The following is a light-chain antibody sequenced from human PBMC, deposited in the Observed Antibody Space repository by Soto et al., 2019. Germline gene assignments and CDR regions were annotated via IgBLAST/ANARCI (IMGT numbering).Light chain of an antibody. J-gene: IGKJ3*01. Sequence: EIVLTQSPATLSLSPGERATLSCRASQSVSSYLAWYQQTPGQAPRLLIYDASNRATGIPARFSGSGSGTDFTLTISSLEPEDFAVYYCQQRSNWPPRFTFGPGTKVDIK. V-gene: IGKV3-11*01. CDR3: QQRSNWPPRFT. CDR1: QSVSSY. CDR2: DAS.